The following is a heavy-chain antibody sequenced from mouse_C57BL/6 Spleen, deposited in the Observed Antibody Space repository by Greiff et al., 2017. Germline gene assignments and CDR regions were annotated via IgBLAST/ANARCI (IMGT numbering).Heavy chain of an antibody. J-gene: IGHJ2*01. CDR2: IYPGDGDT. CDR3: ARGDSNYGGGFVY. Sequence: QVQLQQSGAELVKPGASVKISCKASGYAFSSYWMNWVKQRPGKGLEWIGQIYPGDGDTNYNGKFKGKATLTADKSSSTAYMQLSSLTSEDSAVYFCARGDSNYGGGFVYWGQGTTLTVSS. CDR1: GYAFSSYW. D-gene: IGHD2-5*01. V-gene: IGHV1-80*01.